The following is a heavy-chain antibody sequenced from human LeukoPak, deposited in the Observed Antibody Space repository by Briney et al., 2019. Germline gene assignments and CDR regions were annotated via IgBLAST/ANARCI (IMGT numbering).Heavy chain of an antibody. J-gene: IGHJ5*02. CDR1: GESFSGYF. CDR2: INHSGSTS. D-gene: IGHD6-13*01. CDR3: ARDASPYSSSWINWFDP. V-gene: IGHV4-34*01. Sequence: SETLSLTCAVYGESFSGYFWNWIRQPPGKGLEWIGEINHSGSTSNHNPSLKSRVTMSVDTSKNQFSLKLSSVTAANTAVYYCARDASPYSSSWINWFDPWGQGTLVTVSS.